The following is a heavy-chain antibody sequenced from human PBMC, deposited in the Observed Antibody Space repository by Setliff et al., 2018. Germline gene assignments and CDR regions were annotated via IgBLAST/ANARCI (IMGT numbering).Heavy chain of an antibody. CDR2: INHTGGT. Sequence: PSETLSLTCAVYGGSFSGSFWSWIRQPPGKGLEWIGEINHTGGTNYTPSLKSRVTISVDTSNNQLSLQLTSVSAADTAIYYCARAYYYASGNSHNYYMDVWGKGTAVTVSS. J-gene: IGHJ6*03. V-gene: IGHV4-34*01. CDR3: ARAYYYASGNSHNYYMDV. D-gene: IGHD3-10*01. CDR1: GGSFSGSF.